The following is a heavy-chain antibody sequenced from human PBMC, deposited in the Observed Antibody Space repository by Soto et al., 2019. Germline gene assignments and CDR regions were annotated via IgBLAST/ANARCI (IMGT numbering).Heavy chain of an antibody. CDR3: ATARNYDSSGRDF. V-gene: IGHV1-18*04. J-gene: IGHJ4*02. CDR1: GFIFNNYA. CDR2: ISANSGNT. D-gene: IGHD3-22*01. Sequence: ASVKVSCKAFGFIFNNYAISWVRQAPGQGLEWMGWISANSGNTNYAQKLQGRVTMTTDTSTSTAYMELRSLRSDDTAVYYCATARNYDSSGRDFWGQGTLVTVSS.